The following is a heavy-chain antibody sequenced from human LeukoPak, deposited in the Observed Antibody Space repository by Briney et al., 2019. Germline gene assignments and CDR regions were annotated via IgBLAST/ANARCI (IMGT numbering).Heavy chain of an antibody. CDR1: GGSFSGYY. V-gene: IGHV4-34*01. Sequence: SETLSLTCAVYGGSFSGYYWSWIRQPPGKGLEWIGEINHSGSTNYNPSLKSRVTISVDTSKNQFSLNLYSVTAADTAVYYCARVGYYDSSGYLDYWGQGTLVTVSS. J-gene: IGHJ4*02. CDR2: INHSGST. D-gene: IGHD3-22*01. CDR3: ARVGYYDSSGYLDY.